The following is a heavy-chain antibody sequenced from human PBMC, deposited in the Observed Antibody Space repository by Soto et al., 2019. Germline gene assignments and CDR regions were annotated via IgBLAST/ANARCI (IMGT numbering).Heavy chain of an antibody. D-gene: IGHD6-6*01. J-gene: IGHJ2*01. CDR2: IWDDGSNK. CDR1: GFTFSIYG. CDR3: ARPPVPKIYWYFDL. Sequence: QVQLVEAGGGVVQPGRSLRLACAASGFTFSIYGMHWVRQAPGKGLEWVAVIWDDGSNKYYADSVKGRFTISRDNSKNTLYLQMNSLRAEDTAVYYCARPPVPKIYWYFDLWGRGTLVTVSS. V-gene: IGHV3-33*01.